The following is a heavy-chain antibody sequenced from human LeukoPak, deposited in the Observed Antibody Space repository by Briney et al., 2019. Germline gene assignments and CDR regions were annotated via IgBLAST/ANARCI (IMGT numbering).Heavy chain of an antibody. CDR2: INPNSGGT. D-gene: IGHD2-2*01. CDR3: ARGGSVRYCSSTSCYAADRFFDY. Sequence: GAPVKVSCKASGYTFTGYYMHWVRQAPGQGLEWMGWINPNSGGTNYAQKFQGWVTMTRDTSISTAYMELSRLRSDDTAVYYCARGGSVRYCSSTSCYAADRFFDYWGQGTLVTVSS. CDR1: GYTFTGYY. V-gene: IGHV1-2*04. J-gene: IGHJ4*02.